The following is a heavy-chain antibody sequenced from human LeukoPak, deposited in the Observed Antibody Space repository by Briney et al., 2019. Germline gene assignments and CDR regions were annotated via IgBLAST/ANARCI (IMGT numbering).Heavy chain of an antibody. D-gene: IGHD2-2*01. Sequence: ASANVSCKTSGYTFSSFDVIWVRQATGQGLEWIGWMNPNSLNTGYAQKFRGRVTMTGDTSISTAYMELSSLISEDTAVYYCARGIRNQLLSEYWGQGSLVTVSS. CDR1: GYTFSSFD. CDR2: MNPNSLNT. V-gene: IGHV1-8*01. CDR3: ARGIRNQLLSEY. J-gene: IGHJ4*02.